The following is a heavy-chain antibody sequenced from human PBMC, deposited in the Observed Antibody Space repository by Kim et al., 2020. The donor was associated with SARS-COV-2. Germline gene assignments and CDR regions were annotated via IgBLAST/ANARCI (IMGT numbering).Heavy chain of an antibody. CDR2: IIPIFGTA. D-gene: IGHD3-16*01. CDR3: ARDLGGSHLWFDP. Sequence: SVKVSCKASGGTFSSYAISWVRQAPGQGLEWMGGIIPIFGTANYAQKFQGRVTITADESTSTAYMELSSLRSEDTAVYYCARDLGGSHLWFDPWGQGTLVTVSS. V-gene: IGHV1-69*13. CDR1: GGTFSSYA. J-gene: IGHJ5*02.